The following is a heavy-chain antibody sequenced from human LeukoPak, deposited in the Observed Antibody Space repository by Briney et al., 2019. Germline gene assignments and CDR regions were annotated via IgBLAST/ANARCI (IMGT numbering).Heavy chain of an antibody. Sequence: ASVKVSCKASGYTFTSYDINWVRQAPGQGLKRMGWMNPNSGNTGYAQKFQGRVTITRNTSISTAYMELSSLRSEDTAVYYCARGRGNRGDYWGQGTLVTVSS. J-gene: IGHJ4*02. CDR1: GYTFTSYD. V-gene: IGHV1-8*03. CDR3: ARGRGNRGDY. CDR2: MNPNSGNT. D-gene: IGHD1-14*01.